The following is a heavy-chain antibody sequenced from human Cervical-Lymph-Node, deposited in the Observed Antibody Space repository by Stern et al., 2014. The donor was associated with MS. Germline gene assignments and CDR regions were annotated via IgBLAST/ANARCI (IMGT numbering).Heavy chain of an antibody. D-gene: IGHD5-24*01. J-gene: IGHJ4*02. CDR2: IYPGDSET. Sequence: EVQLVESGAEVKKPGEALRISCEVSGYKFTNNWIRWVRQMPGKGLEWMGIIYPGDSETRYSPSFQGQVTILVDKSNTTAYLQWSSLKASDTALYYCARRGHGYMGIDYWGQGTPVTVSS. V-gene: IGHV5-51*01. CDR1: GYKFTNNW. CDR3: ARRGHGYMGIDY.